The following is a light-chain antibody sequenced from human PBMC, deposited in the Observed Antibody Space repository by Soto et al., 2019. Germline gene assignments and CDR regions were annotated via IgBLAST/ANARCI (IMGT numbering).Light chain of an antibody. CDR2: EDN. Sequence: NFMLTQPHSVSESPGKTVTISCTRSSGSIASNYVQWYQQRPGSAPTTVIYEDNQRPSGVPDRFSGSIDSSSNSASLTISGLKTEDEAYYYFQSYDRSNHVVFGGGTKLTVL. J-gene: IGLJ2*01. CDR1: SGSIASNY. V-gene: IGLV6-57*04. CDR3: QSYDRSNHVV.